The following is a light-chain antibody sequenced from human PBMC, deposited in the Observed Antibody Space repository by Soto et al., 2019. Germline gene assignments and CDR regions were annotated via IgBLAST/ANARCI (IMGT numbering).Light chain of an antibody. J-gene: IGKJ1*01. V-gene: IGKV1-5*03. CDR3: QQYNTYWT. Sequence: DIQMTQPRSTLSATVGDRVTITCRATQSISTWLAWYQQKAGKAPKILIYKASILESGVPSRFRGSGSGTEFTLTISSLQPDDFATDYCQQYNTYWTVGKGTKVEIK. CDR1: QSISTW. CDR2: KAS.